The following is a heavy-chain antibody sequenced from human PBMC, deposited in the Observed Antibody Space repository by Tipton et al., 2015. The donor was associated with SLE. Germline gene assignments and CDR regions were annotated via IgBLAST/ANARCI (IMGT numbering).Heavy chain of an antibody. Sequence: SLRLSCAASGFTFSSYGMHWVRQAPGKGLEWVAFIRSDGTNKDYVDSVKGRFTISRDNSKNTLYLQMNSLRVEDTAMYYCAKDFWVVPHYFDYWGQGMLVTVSS. D-gene: IGHD3-3*01. V-gene: IGHV3-30*02. CDR3: AKDFWVVPHYFDY. CDR1: GFTFSSYG. J-gene: IGHJ4*02. CDR2: IRSDGTNK.